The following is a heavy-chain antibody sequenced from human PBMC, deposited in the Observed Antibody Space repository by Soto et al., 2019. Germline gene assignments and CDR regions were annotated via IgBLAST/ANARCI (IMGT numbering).Heavy chain of an antibody. V-gene: IGHV3-23*01. D-gene: IGHD3-16*01. Sequence: GGSLRLSCAASGFTFNNYAMNWVRQAPGKGLEWVSAISGSGLNTYYAVSVKGRFTISRDNSKNTLYLQMNSLRAEDTAIYYCGKDQRFATWGQGTLVTVSS. J-gene: IGHJ4*02. CDR2: ISGSGLNT. CDR1: GFTFNNYA. CDR3: GKDQRFAT.